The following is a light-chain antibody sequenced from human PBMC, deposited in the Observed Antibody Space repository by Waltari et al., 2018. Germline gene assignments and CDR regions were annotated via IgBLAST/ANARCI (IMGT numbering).Light chain of an antibody. V-gene: IGKV4-1*01. CDR1: PSVSNSSTNTNY. CDR3: QQYNNIPFT. Sequence: DIVMTQSPDSLSVSLGERATINCKSRPSVSNSSTNTNYLAWYQQKPGQPPELLIFWASAREAGVPERCSGSGSGTDFTLTISSLQAEDVAVYYCQQYNNIPFTFGGGTKVEIK. J-gene: IGKJ4*01. CDR2: WAS.